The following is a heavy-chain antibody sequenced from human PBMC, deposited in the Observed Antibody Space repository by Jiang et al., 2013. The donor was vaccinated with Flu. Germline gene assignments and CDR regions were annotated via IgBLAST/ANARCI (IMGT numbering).Heavy chain of an antibody. CDR1: YS. J-gene: IGHJ2*01. Sequence: YSMNWVRPGSTEGAGWVSSISSSSSYIYYADSVKGRFTISRDNAKNSLYLQMNSLRAEDTAVYYCAKARSSDWYFDLWGRGTLVTVSS. CDR2: ISSSSSYI. D-gene: IGHD2-21*01. V-gene: IGHV3-21*01. CDR3: AKARSSDWYFDL.